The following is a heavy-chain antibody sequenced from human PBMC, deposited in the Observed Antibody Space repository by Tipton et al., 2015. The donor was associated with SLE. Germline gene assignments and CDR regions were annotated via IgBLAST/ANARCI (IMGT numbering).Heavy chain of an antibody. Sequence: TLSLTCSVSGVSISDHYLIWVRQPPGKGLEWIGTIFPSGSTYYNPPLKSRVTMSVDTSKNQFSLNVKFVTAADTAVYYCARDGFLRTISPSFDFWGQGELVTVSS. CDR3: ARDGFLRTISPSFDF. CDR1: GVSISDHY. D-gene: IGHD3-3*01. V-gene: IGHV4-38-2*02. J-gene: IGHJ4*02. CDR2: IFPSGST.